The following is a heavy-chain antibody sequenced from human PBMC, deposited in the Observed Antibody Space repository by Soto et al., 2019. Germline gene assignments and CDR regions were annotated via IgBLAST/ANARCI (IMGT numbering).Heavy chain of an antibody. V-gene: IGHV3-33*01. D-gene: IGHD3-10*01. CDR1: GITFSTYN. CDR2: IWYDGSQK. J-gene: IGHJ4*02. Sequence: QVQLVESGGGVVQPGRSLRLSCAASGITFSTYNMHWVRQAPGKGLEWVAVIWYDGSQKYYADSVKGRFTISRDNSKDTIHLQMNSLRAEDTAVYYCAREGPSIFRGDFDYWGQGTLVTVSS. CDR3: AREGPSIFRGDFDY.